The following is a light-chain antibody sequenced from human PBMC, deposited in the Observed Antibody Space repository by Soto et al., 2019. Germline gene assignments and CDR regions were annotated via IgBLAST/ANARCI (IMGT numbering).Light chain of an antibody. CDR2: DAS. J-gene: IGKJ4*01. CDR3: QQRSNWPPDLT. Sequence: EIVLTQSPATLSFSPGEKTTISCRASQNVSSYLAWYQQKPGQAPRLLIYDASNRATGIPARFSGSGSGTDFTLTISSLEPEDFAVYYCQQRSNWPPDLTFGGGTKVDIK. V-gene: IGKV3-11*01. CDR1: QNVSSY.